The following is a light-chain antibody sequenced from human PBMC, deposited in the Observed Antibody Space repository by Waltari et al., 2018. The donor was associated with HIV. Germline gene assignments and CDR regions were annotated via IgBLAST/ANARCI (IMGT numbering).Light chain of an antibody. CDR2: EDN. CDR1: SSDIGTSKY. V-gene: IGLV2-14*01. J-gene: IGLJ2*01. CDR3: SSYTDSSVI. Sequence: QSALTQPASVSGSPGQSITISCTGASSDIGTSKYVSWYQHHPGRAPKPIIYEDNNRASGVSNRFACSKSGKTASLTISGLQAEDESDYDCSSYTDSSVIFGGGTKVTVL.